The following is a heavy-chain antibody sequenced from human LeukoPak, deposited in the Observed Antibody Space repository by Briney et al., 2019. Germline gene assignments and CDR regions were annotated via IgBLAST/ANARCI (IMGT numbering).Heavy chain of an antibody. J-gene: IGHJ4*02. CDR2: INHSGST. CDR1: GGSFSGYY. D-gene: IGHD3-10*01. CDR3: AILGSGSYYSDDY. Sequence: SETLSLTCAVYGGSFSGYYWSWIRQPPGKGLEWIGEINHSGSTNYNPSLKSRVTISVDTSKNQFSLKLSSVTAADTAAYYCAILGSGSYYSDDYWGQGTLVTVSS. V-gene: IGHV4-34*01.